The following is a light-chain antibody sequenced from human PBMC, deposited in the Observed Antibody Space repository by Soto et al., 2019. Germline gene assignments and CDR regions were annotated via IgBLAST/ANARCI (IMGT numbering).Light chain of an antibody. CDR1: QSISSG. J-gene: IGKJ1*01. CDR3: QQYNSYSWT. V-gene: IGKV1-5*03. Sequence: DIQMTQSPSTLPASVGDRVTITCRASQSISSGLAWYQQKPGKDPKLLIYKASSLESGVPSRFSGSGSGTEFTLTISRLQPDDFASYYCQQYNSYSWTFGQGTKVEIK. CDR2: KAS.